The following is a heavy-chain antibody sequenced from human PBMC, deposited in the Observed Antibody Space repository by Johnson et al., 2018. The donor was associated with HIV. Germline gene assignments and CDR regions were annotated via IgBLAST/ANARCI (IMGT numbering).Heavy chain of an antibody. CDR2: ISWNSRSL. Sequence: VQLVESGGGLVQPGRSLRLSCAASGFTFDDYAMHWVRQAPGKGLEWVSGISWNSRSLAYADSVKGRITISRDNAKNTLYLQMNSLRAEDTALYYCARSLGIAVVVHATAFDIWGRGTMVSASS. CDR1: GFTFDDYA. D-gene: IGHD6-19*01. J-gene: IGHJ3*02. CDR3: ARSLGIAVVVHATAFDI. V-gene: IGHV3-9*01.